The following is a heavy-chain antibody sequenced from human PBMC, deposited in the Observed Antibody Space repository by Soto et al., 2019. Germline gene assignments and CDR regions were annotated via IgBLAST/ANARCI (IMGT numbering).Heavy chain of an antibody. CDR1: GYTFTSYA. J-gene: IGHJ4*01. Sequence: QVQLVQSGAEVKKPGASVKVSCKASGYTFTSYAMHWVRQAPCQRLEWMGWINAGNGNTKYSQKFQGRVTITRDTSAITAYMELSSRRSEDTAVYFCARGLNGYLHYFDYWGHGTLVTVSS. CDR3: ARGLNGYLHYFDY. D-gene: IGHD5-18*01. V-gene: IGHV1-3*01. CDR2: INAGNGNT.